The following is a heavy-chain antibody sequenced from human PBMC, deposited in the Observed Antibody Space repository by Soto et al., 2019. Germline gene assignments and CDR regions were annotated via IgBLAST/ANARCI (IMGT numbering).Heavy chain of an antibody. J-gene: IGHJ6*02. Sequence: QVQLVESGGGVVQPGGSLRLSCAASGFIFSNFAMNWVRQAPGKGLEWVATIWYDGGNKYYADSVKGRFTISRDNSKNTLYLQMNSLRAEDTAVYYCARGKPHLSGTNYYHYGMDVWGQGTTVTVSS. V-gene: IGHV3-33*01. CDR2: IWYDGGNK. D-gene: IGHD1-20*01. CDR3: ARGKPHLSGTNYYHYGMDV. CDR1: GFIFSNFA.